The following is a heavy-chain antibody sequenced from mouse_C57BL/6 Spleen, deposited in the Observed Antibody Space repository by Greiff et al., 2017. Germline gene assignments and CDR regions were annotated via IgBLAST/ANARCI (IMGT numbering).Heavy chain of an antibody. D-gene: IGHD1-1*01. V-gene: IGHV14-1*01. J-gene: IGHJ3*01. CDR1: GFNIKDYY. CDR3: TTDYYGSTQAWFAY. Sequence: VQLKQSGAELVRPGASVKLSCTASGFNIKDYYMHWVKQRPEQGLEWIGRIDPEDGDTEYAPKFPGKATMTADTSSNTAYLQLSSLTSEDTAVYYCTTDYYGSTQAWFAYWGQGTLVTVSA. CDR2: IDPEDGDT.